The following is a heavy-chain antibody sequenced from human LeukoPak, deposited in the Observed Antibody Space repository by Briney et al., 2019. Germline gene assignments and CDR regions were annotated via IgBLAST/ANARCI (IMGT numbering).Heavy chain of an antibody. D-gene: IGHD3-3*01. CDR1: GFTFSSYA. CDR2: IIGSGGST. CDR3: AKAGLILEWLPFDY. J-gene: IGHJ4*02. V-gene: IGHV3-23*01. Sequence: GGSLRLSCAASGFTFSSYAMSWVRQAPGKGLEWVSAIIGSGGSTYYADSVKGRFTISRDNSKNTLYLQMNSLRAEDTAVYYCAKAGLILEWLPFDYWGQGTLVTVSS.